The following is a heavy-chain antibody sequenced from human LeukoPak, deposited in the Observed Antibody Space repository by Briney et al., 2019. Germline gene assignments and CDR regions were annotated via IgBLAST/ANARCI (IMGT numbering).Heavy chain of an antibody. CDR3: AKGPIIYQLLSYYYMDV. D-gene: IGHD2-2*01. CDR1: GFTFSSYG. V-gene: IGHV3-30*02. CDR2: IRYDGSNK. J-gene: IGHJ6*03. Sequence: GGSLRISCAASGFTFSSYGMHWVRQAPGKGLEWVAFIRYDGSNKYYADSVKGRFTISRDNSKNTLYLQMNSLRAEDTAVYYCAKGPIIYQLLSYYYMDVWGKGTTVTVSS.